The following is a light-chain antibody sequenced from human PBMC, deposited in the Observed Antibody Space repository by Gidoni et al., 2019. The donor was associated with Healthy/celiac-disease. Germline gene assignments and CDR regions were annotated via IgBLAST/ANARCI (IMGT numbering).Light chain of an antibody. CDR3: QQLNSYPRGT. Sequence: DIQLTQSPSFLSASVGDRVTITCRASQGISSYLAWYQQKPGKAPKLLIYAASTLQSGVPSRFSGSGSGKEFTLTSSSLQPEDFATYYCQQLNSYPRGTFGPGTKVDIK. CDR2: AAS. J-gene: IGKJ3*01. CDR1: QGISSY. V-gene: IGKV1-9*01.